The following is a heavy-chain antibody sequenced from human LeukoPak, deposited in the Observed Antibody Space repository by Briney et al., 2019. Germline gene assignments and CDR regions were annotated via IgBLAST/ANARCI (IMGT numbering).Heavy chain of an antibody. CDR2: IRYDGSNK. V-gene: IGHV3-30*02. CDR1: GFTFSSYG. Sequence: GGSLRLSCAASGFTFSSYGMHWVRQAPGKGLEWVAFIRYDGSNKYYADPVKGRFTISRENSKKTLYLQMKRLRAEDTAVYYCAKDKCHYGDYAGGDYWGQGTLVTVSS. J-gene: IGHJ4*02. CDR3: AKDKCHYGDYAGGDY. D-gene: IGHD4-17*01.